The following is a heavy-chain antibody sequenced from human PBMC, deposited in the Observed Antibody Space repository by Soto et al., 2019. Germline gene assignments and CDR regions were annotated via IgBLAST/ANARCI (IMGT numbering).Heavy chain of an antibody. J-gene: IGHJ6*02. D-gene: IGHD5-18*01. CDR3: ARERLMPTAVTPRHYLGLDV. Sequence: SETLSLTCTVSGGSIRSGGYYWSWVRQSPRRGLEWIGNIYYSGSTYYNPSLKSRLTISVDTSKNQFSLNLSSVTAADTAVYYCARERLMPTAVTPRHYLGLDVWGQGTTITVSS. CDR1: GGSIRSGGYY. V-gene: IGHV4-31*03. CDR2: IYYSGST.